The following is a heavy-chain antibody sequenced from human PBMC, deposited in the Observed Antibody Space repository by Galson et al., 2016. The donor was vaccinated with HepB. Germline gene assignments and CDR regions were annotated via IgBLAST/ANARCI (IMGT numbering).Heavy chain of an antibody. V-gene: IGHV3-30*03. J-gene: IGHJ4*02. Sequence: SLRLSCAASGFTFSNYGMHWVRQAPGKGLEWVAHISYAGGNKDYADSVKGRFTISRDNSRNTLFLQMNSLRDEDTALYYCAFRGITMMVTIYYFDYWGQGTLVTVSA. CDR1: GFTFSNYG. CDR2: ISYAGGNK. D-gene: IGHD5-24*01. CDR3: AFRGITMMVTIYYFDY.